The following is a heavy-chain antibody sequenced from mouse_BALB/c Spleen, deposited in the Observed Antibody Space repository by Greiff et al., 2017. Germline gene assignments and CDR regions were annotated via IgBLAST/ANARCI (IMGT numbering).Heavy chain of an antibody. Sequence: VQLKESGPGLVAPSQSLSITCTVSGFSLTSYGVHWVRQPPGKGLEWLGVIWAGGSTNYNSALMSRLSISKDNSKSQVFLKMNSLQTDDTAMYYCARDWYDGYYYAMDYWGQGTSVTVSS. D-gene: IGHD2-3*01. V-gene: IGHV2-9*02. J-gene: IGHJ4*01. CDR3: ARDWYDGYYYAMDY. CDR2: IWAGGST. CDR1: GFSLTSYG.